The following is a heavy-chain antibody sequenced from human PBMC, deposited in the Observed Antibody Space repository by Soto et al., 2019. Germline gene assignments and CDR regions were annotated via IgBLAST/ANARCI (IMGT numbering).Heavy chain of an antibody. D-gene: IGHD6-19*01. V-gene: IGHV4-31*03. CDR1: GGSISSGGYY. J-gene: IGHJ6*02. CDR2: IYYSGST. Sequence: SETLSLTCTVSGGSISSGGYYWSWIRQHPGKGLEWIGYIYYSGSTYYNTSLKSRVTISVDTSKNQFSLKLSSVTAADTAVYYCAREVAGTGTLGYYYGMDVWGQGTTVTVSS. CDR3: AREVAGTGTLGYYYGMDV.